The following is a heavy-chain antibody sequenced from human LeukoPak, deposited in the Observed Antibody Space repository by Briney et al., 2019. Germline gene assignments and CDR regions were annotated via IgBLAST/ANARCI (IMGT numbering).Heavy chain of an antibody. CDR1: GFTFDDYG. Sequence: PGGSLRLSCAASGFTFDDYGMSWVRQAPGKGLGWVSGINWNGGSTGYADSVKGRFTISRDNAKNSLYLQMNSLRAEDTALYYCARDIRVSGSGAFDIWGQGTMVTVSS. CDR3: ARDIRVSGSGAFDI. CDR2: INWNGGST. V-gene: IGHV3-20*04. D-gene: IGHD3-22*01. J-gene: IGHJ3*02.